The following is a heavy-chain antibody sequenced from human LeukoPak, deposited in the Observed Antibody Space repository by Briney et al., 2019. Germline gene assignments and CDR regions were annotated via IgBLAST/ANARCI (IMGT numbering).Heavy chain of an antibody. V-gene: IGHV4-31*03. CDR2: IYYSGST. D-gene: IGHD3-9*01. CDR1: GGSISSGGYY. CDR3: ARDGPLTGYYSYFDY. Sequence: SETLSLTCTVSGGSISSGGYYWSWIRQHPGKGLEWIGYIYYSGSTYYNPSLKSRVTISVDTSKNQFSLKLSSVTAADAAVYYCARDGPLTGYYSYFDYWGQGTLVTVSS. J-gene: IGHJ4*02.